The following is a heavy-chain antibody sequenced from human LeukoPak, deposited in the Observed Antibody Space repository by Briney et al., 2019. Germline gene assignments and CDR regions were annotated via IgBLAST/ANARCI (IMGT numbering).Heavy chain of an antibody. V-gene: IGHV4-59*01. CDR1: GGSISNYY. CDR3: ARDLSGSYYHD. J-gene: IGHJ4*02. CDR2: AHYGGST. D-gene: IGHD1-26*01. Sequence: SETLSLTCTVSGGSISNYYWSWIRQPPGKGLEWIGYAHYGGSTNYNPSLESRVTISVDTSNNQFSLKLSSVTAADTAVYFCARDLSGSYYHDWGQGTLVTVSS.